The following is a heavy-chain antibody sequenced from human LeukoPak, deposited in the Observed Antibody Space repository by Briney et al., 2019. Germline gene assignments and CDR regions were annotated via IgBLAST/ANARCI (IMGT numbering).Heavy chain of an antibody. D-gene: IGHD3-3*01. V-gene: IGHV4-4*02. CDR1: GGSISGTNW. CDR3: AREGGFYRPLDY. J-gene: IGHJ4*02. CDR2: VHLDGRT. Sequence: PSGTLSLICGVSGGSISGTNWWTWIRAPPGKGLEWIGEVHLDGRTNYNPSLESRLTMSVDLSENHISLKLTSVTAADTAVYYCAREGGFYRPLDYTGQGTLVTVSS.